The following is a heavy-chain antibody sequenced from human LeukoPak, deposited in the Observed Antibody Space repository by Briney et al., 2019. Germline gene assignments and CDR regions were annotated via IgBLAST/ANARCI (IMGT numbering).Heavy chain of an antibody. J-gene: IGHJ4*02. CDR3: ARASGIAVAGTRIDY. Sequence: GASVKVSCKASGYTFTAYYMHWVRQAPGQGLEWMGWINPNSGGTSCAQKFQGRVTMTRDTSISTAYMELSSLRSDDTAVYYCARASGIAVAGTRIDYWGLGTLVTVSS. CDR2: INPNSGGT. D-gene: IGHD6-19*01. V-gene: IGHV1-2*02. CDR1: GYTFTAYY.